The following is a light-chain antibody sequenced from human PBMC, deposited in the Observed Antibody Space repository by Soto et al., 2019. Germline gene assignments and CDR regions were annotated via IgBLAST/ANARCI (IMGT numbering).Light chain of an antibody. Sequence: EIVLTQSPGTLSLSPGERATLSCRASQNIITYLAWYQQKPGQAPRLLIYDASNRATGIPARFSGSGSGTDFTLTISSLEPEDFAVYYCQQWRTFGPGTKVDIK. CDR3: QQWRT. V-gene: IGKV3-11*01. CDR2: DAS. J-gene: IGKJ3*01. CDR1: QNIITY.